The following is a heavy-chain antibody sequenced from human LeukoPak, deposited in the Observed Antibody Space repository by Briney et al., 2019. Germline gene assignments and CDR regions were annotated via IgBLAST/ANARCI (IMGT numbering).Heavy chain of an antibody. Sequence: AESPKIYSIGSSDSVTNFWIVWVRQMPGRSLEWVGFTYVGDSETRYSPSFQGQVTISVDKSISTAYLHWSSLRASDSGMYYCTRPQVGYSTSSRDYYYYMDVWGKGTKVSV. V-gene: IGHV5-51*01. J-gene: IGHJ6*03. CDR2: TYVGDSET. CDR3: TRPQVGYSTSSRDYYYYMDV. CDR1: SDSVTNFW. D-gene: IGHD2-2*01.